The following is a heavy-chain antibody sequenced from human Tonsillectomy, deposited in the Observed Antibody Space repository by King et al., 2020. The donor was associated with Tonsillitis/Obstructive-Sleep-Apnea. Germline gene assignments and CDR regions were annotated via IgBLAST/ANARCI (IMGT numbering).Heavy chain of an antibody. J-gene: IGHJ2*01. CDR3: ARDGSGTTFSFFDL. CDR2: ISSSSSYT. V-gene: IGHV3-11*05. CDR1: GFTFSDYY. Sequence: VQLVESGGGLVKPGGSLRLSCAASGFTFSDYYMSWIRQAPGKGLEWVSYISSSSSYTNYADSVKGRFTISRDNAKNSLYLQMNSLRAEDTAVYYCARDGSGTTFSFFDLWGRGTLVTVSS. D-gene: IGHD1-7*01.